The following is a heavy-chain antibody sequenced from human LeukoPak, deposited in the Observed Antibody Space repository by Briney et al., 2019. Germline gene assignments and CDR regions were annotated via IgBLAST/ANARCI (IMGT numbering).Heavy chain of an antibody. CDR3: ARDFDPNYDSSGYYPDDGLDI. CDR2: ISSSGSTI. Sequence: GGSLRLSCAASGFTFSDYYMSWIRQAPGKGLEWVSYISSSGSTIYYAASVKGRFTNSRDNAKNSLYLKMDSLRVEDTAMYYCARDFDPNYDSSGYYPDDGLDIWGQGTMVIVSS. V-gene: IGHV3-11*04. CDR1: GFTFSDYY. J-gene: IGHJ3*02. D-gene: IGHD3-22*01.